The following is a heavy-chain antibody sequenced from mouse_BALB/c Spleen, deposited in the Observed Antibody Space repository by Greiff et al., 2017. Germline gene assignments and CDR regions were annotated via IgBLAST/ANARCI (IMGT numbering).Heavy chain of an antibody. CDR3: ARYYYGSSYGGAMDY. CDR1: GFNIKDSY. D-gene: IGHD1-1*01. Sequence: EVQLQQSGAELVKPGASVKLSCTASGFNIKDSYMHWVKQRPEQGLEWIGRIDPANGNTKYDPKFQGKATITADTSSNTAYLQLSSLTSEDTAVYYCARYYYGSSYGGAMDYWGQGTSVTVSS. J-gene: IGHJ4*01. V-gene: IGHV14-3*02. CDR2: IDPANGNT.